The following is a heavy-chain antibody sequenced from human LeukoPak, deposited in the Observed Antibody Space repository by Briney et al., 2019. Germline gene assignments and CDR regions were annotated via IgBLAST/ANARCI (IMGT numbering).Heavy chain of an antibody. Sequence: HPGGSLRLACAASGFTLSSQDMLWVRQTTGKRLEWVAVINTVGNAVYPDSVKGRFTISREDAKNSLYLQMNNLGAGDTAVYYCTRAAAGANWFDSWGQGTLVTVSS. D-gene: IGHD6-25*01. CDR1: GFTLSSQD. J-gene: IGHJ5*01. CDR3: TRAAAGANWFDS. CDR2: INTVGNA. V-gene: IGHV3-13*01.